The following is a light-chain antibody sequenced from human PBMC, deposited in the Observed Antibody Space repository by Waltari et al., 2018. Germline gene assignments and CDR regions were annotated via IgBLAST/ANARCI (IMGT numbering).Light chain of an antibody. CDR1: QSLLDSDGYTH. CDR2: LGS. CDR3: MQTLQTPLT. V-gene: IGKV2-28*01. J-gene: IGKJ4*01. Sequence: DIVMTQTPLSLPVTPGEPASISCRSSQSLLDSDGYTHLHWYLQKPGQSPQLLIYLGSNRASGVPDRFSGSGSGTDFTLKISRVEAEDVGVYYCMQTLQTPLTFGGGTKVGIK.